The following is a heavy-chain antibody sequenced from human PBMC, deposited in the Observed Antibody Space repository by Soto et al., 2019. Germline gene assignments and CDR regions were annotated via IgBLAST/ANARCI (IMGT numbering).Heavy chain of an antibody. CDR2: ISYDGSNK. CDR1: GFTFSSYA. Sequence: PGGSLRLSCAASGFTFSSYAMHWVRQAPGKGLEWVAVISYDGSNKYYADSVKGRFTISRDNSKNTLYLQMNSLRAEDTAVYYCARDFIGRIVVVTAIHAFDIWGQGTMVTVSS. V-gene: IGHV3-30-3*01. J-gene: IGHJ3*02. CDR3: ARDFIGRIVVVTAIHAFDI. D-gene: IGHD2-21*02.